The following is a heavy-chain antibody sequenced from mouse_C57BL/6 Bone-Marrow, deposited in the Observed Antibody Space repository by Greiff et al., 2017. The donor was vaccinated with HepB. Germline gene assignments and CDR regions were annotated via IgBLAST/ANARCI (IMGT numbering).Heavy chain of an antibody. CDR2: IDPEDGDT. V-gene: IGHV14-1*01. J-gene: IGHJ3*01. CDR3: TTDLLWLRRAY. D-gene: IGHD2-2*01. Sequence: EVQLQQSGAELVRPGASVKLSCTASGFNIKDYYMHWVKQRPEQGLEWIGRIDPEDGDTEYAPKFQGKATMTADTSSNTAYLQLSSLTSEDTAVYYCTTDLLWLRRAYWGQGTLVTVSA. CDR1: GFNIKDYY.